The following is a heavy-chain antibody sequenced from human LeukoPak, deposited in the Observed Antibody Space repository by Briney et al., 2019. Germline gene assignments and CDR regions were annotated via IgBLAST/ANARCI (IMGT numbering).Heavy chain of an antibody. CDR3: AKRIVNSRASDY. V-gene: IGHV3-23*01. CDR1: GFTFSNYA. D-gene: IGHD2/OR15-2a*01. J-gene: IGHJ4*02. Sequence: GGSLRLSCAASGFTFSNYAMTWVRQAPGKGLEWVSSITDSGAGTYYAASVKGRFTISRDNSKNTLYLQMNGLRAEDTAVYYCAKRIVNSRASDYWGQGTLVTVSS. CDR2: ITDSGAGT.